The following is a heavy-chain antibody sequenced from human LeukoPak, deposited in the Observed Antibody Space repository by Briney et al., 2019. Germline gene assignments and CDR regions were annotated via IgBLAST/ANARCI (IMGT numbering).Heavy chain of an antibody. D-gene: IGHD1-26*01. Sequence: SETLSLTCSVSGDSIGSSSYFWDWIRQPPGKGLEWIGSIYYGESSYYNPSLKSRVTISVDTSKNQFSLKLSSVTAADTALYYCARHRSGTYYRFDYWGQRTLVTVSS. J-gene: IGHJ4*02. CDR3: ARHRSGTYYRFDY. V-gene: IGHV4-39*01. CDR1: GDSIGSSSYF. CDR2: IYYGESS.